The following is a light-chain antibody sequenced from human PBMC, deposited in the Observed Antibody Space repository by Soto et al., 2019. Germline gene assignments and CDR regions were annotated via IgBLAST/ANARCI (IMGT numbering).Light chain of an antibody. CDR1: QSVSTY. V-gene: IGKV3-11*01. CDR2: DTS. Sequence: EIVLTQSPATLSLSPGERATLSCRASQSVSTYLAWYQQKPGLAPRLLLYDTSNRATGIPARFSGSGSGTDFTLTISSLEPEDFAVYYCQQRSTWPLITFGQGTRLEI. CDR3: QQRSTWPLIT. J-gene: IGKJ5*01.